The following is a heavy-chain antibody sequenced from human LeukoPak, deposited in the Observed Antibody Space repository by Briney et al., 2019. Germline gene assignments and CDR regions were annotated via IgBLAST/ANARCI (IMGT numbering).Heavy chain of an antibody. CDR2: ISSTGSTI. V-gene: IGHV3-48*02. J-gene: IGHJ4*02. CDR1: GFTFSSFS. D-gene: IGHD4-11*01. CDR3: ARDLISGDYTFDY. Sequence: GGSLRLSCAASGFTFSSFSMNWVRQAPGKGLEWVSYISSTGSTIYYADSVKGRFTVSRDNAKDSLYLQMNSLSDEDTAVYYCARDLISGDYTFDYWGQGALVTVSS.